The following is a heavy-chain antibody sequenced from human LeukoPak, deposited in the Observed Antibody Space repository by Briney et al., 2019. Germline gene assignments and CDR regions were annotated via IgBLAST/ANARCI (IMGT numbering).Heavy chain of an antibody. Sequence: ASVKVSCKASGYTFTSYGISWVRQAPGQGLEWMGWISAYNGNTNYARKLQGRVTMTTDTSTSTAYMELRSLRSDDTAVYYCARDITTVVTQGLIDYWGQGTLVTVSS. J-gene: IGHJ4*02. CDR1: GYTFTSYG. D-gene: IGHD4-23*01. CDR3: ARDITTVVTQGLIDY. CDR2: ISAYNGNT. V-gene: IGHV1-18*01.